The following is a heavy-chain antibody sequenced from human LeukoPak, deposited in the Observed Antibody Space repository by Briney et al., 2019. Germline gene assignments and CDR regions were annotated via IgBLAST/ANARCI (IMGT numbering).Heavy chain of an antibody. V-gene: IGHV3-21*01. CDR2: ISSSSYI. CDR1: GFTFSSYA. CDR3: ASSQPGY. J-gene: IGHJ4*02. Sequence: GGSLRLSCAASGFTFSSYALNWVRQAPGKGLEWVSSISSSSYIYYADSVRGRFTISRDNAKNSLYLQMNSLRAEDTAVYFCASSQPGYWGQGTLVTVSS. D-gene: IGHD1-14*01.